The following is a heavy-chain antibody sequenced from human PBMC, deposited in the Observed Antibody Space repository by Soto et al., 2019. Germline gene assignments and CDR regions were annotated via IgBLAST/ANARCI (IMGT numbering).Heavy chain of an antibody. CDR2: ISSSSSYI. D-gene: IGHD3-10*01. CDR1: GFTFSSYS. J-gene: IGHJ6*02. V-gene: IGHV3-21*01. CDR3: ARDPASSGGWAYYYYGMDV. Sequence: EVQLVESGGGLVKPGGSLRLSCAASGFTFSSYSMNWVRQAPGKGLEWVSSISSSSSYIYYADSVKGRFTISRDNAKNSLYLQMNSLRAEDTAVYYCARDPASSGGWAYYYYGMDVWGQGTTVTVSS.